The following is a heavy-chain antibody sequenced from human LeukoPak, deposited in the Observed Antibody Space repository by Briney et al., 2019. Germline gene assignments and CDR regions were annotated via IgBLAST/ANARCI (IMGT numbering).Heavy chain of an antibody. CDR3: ARWGIEYYYDSSGYYPDY. CDR2: ISISSSTI. D-gene: IGHD3-22*01. V-gene: IGHV3-48*02. Sequence: GGSLRLSCAASGFTLSSYALSWVRQSPGKGVEWGSYISISSSTIYYADSVQGRFTISRDNAKNSLYLQMKSLRDEDTAVYYCARWGIEYYYDSSGYYPDYWGQGTLVTVSS. J-gene: IGHJ4*02. CDR1: GFTLSSYA.